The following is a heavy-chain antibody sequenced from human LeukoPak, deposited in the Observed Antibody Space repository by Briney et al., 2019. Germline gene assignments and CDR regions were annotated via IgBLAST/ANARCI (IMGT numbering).Heavy chain of an antibody. D-gene: IGHD3-9*01. Sequence: GGSLRLSCAASGFTFSSYAMSWVRQAPGKGLEWVSAISGSGGSTYYADSVKGRFTISRDNSKNTLYLQMNSLRAEDTAVYYCARDYYYDILTGSDYYYGMDVWGQGTTVTVSS. J-gene: IGHJ6*02. CDR2: ISGSGGST. CDR1: GFTFSSYA. V-gene: IGHV3-23*01. CDR3: ARDYYYDILTGSDYYYGMDV.